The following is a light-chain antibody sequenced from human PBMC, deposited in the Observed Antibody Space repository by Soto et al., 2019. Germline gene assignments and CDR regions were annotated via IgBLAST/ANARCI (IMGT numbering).Light chain of an antibody. Sequence: QSALTQPASVSGSPGQSITISCTGTSSDVGGYNSVSWYQQHPGKAPKLMIYEVSNRTSGVSNRFSGSKSGNTASLTISGLQAEAEADYYCSSYTSSSTVVFGGGTKLTVL. V-gene: IGLV2-14*01. CDR2: EVS. J-gene: IGLJ2*01. CDR3: SSYTSSSTVV. CDR1: SSDVGGYNS.